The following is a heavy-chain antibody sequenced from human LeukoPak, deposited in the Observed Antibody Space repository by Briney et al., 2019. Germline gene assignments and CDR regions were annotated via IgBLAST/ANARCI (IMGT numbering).Heavy chain of an antibody. V-gene: IGHV3-23*01. J-gene: IGHJ4*02. CDR3: AKDIVLMVYAIEGNLDY. CDR1: GLSFSDHA. CDR2: ISGSGGST. Sequence: PGGSLRLSCAASGLSFSDHAMGWVRQAPGKGLEWVSAISGSGGSTYYADSVKGRFTISRDNSKNTLYLQMNSLRAEDTAVYYCAKDIVLMVYAIEGNLDYWGQGTLVTVSS. D-gene: IGHD2-8*01.